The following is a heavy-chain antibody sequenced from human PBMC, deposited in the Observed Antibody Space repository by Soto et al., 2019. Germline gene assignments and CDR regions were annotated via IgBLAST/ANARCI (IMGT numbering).Heavy chain of an antibody. D-gene: IGHD2-2*01. CDR2: ISGSGGST. CDR1: GFTFSSYA. J-gene: IGHJ5*02. Sequence: GGSLRLSCAASGFTFSSYAMSWVRQAPGKGLEWVSAISGSGGSTYYADSVKGRFTISRDNSKNTLYLQMNSLRAEDTAVYYCAKSPPNCSSVRYYWFDPWGQGTLVTVSS. V-gene: IGHV3-23*01. CDR3: AKSPPNCSSVRYYWFDP.